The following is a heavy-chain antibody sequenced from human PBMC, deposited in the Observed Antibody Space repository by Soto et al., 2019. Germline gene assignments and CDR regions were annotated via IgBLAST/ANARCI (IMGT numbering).Heavy chain of an antibody. CDR2: IDPSDSYT. J-gene: IGHJ6*02. Sequence: GESLSISCKGSGCSFTSYWMSCVRQMPGKGLEWMGRIDPSDSYTNYSPSFQGHVTISADKSISTAYLQWSSLKASDTAMYYCVKGSRGEYYYYYNGVDVWGQGTKVTVSS. D-gene: IGHD3-10*01. CDR3: VKGSRGEYYYYYNGVDV. V-gene: IGHV5-10-1*01. CDR1: GCSFTSYW.